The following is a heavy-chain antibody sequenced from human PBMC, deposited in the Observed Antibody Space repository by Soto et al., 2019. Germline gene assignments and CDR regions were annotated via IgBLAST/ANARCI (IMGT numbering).Heavy chain of an antibody. CDR1: GSTFSNYD. V-gene: IGHV3-30*03. CDR2: ISFDGSKT. D-gene: IGHD1-26*01. CDR3: VREGYSGSYAAF. J-gene: IGHJ4*02. Sequence: QVPLVQSGGGVVQPGRSLSLSCEASGSTFSNYDMDWVRQAPGKGLEWVAIISFDGSKTYYADSVKGRFTVSRDNSKNTLFLQMYSLRPDDTATYYCVREGYSGSYAAFWGQGSLVTVSS.